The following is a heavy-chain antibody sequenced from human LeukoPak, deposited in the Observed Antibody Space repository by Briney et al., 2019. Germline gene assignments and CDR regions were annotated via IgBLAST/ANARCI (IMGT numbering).Heavy chain of an antibody. D-gene: IGHD2-15*01. CDR3: ARVVKLKGFYYYYYYMDV. V-gene: IGHV1-18*01. CDR1: GYTFTSYG. Sequence: ASVKVSCKASGYTFTSYGISWVRQAPGQGLERMGWISAYNGNTNYAQKLQGRATMTTDTSTSTAYMELRSLRSDDTAVYYCARVVKLKGFYYYYYYMDVWGKGTTVTVSS. J-gene: IGHJ6*03. CDR2: ISAYNGNT.